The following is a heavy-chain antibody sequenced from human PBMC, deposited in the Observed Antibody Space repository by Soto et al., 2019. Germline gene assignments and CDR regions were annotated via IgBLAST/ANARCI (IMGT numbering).Heavy chain of an antibody. D-gene: IGHD6-19*01. J-gene: IGHJ4*02. Sequence: GGSLRLSCAASGFTFISYAMSWVRQPPGKGLEWVSTISGSGSNTYYADSVKGRFTISRDNSKNTLYLQMNSLSAEDTAMFYCAKQALSGSLDYWGQGALVTVSS. CDR1: GFTFISYA. CDR2: ISGSGSNT. CDR3: AKQALSGSLDY. V-gene: IGHV3-23*01.